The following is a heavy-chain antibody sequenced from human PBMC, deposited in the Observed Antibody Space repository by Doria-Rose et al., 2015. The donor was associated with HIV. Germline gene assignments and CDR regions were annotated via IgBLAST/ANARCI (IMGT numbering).Heavy chain of an antibody. CDR2: TFSDDER. Sequence: QVTLKESGPVLVEPTETLTLTCTVSGVSLSSPGMGVSWIRQPPGEALEWLANTFSDDERSYKTSLKSRLTISRGTSKSQVVLTMTDMDPVDTATYYCARIKSSRWYHKYYFDFWGQGTLVIVSA. D-gene: IGHD6-13*01. CDR3: ARIKSSRWYHKYYFDF. V-gene: IGHV2-26*01. J-gene: IGHJ4*02. CDR1: GVSLSSPGMG.